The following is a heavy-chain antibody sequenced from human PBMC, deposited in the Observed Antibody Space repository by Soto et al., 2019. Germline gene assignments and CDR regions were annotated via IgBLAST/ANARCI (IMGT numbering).Heavy chain of an antibody. CDR2: INHSGST. Sequence: ETLSLTCAVYGGSFSGYYWSWIRQPPGKGLEWIGEINHSGSTNYNPSLKSRVTISVDTSKNQFSLKLSSVTAADTAVYYCARVPVWYDSSGYPYWGQGTLVTVSS. D-gene: IGHD3-22*01. J-gene: IGHJ4*02. V-gene: IGHV4-34*01. CDR3: ARVPVWYDSSGYPY. CDR1: GGSFSGYY.